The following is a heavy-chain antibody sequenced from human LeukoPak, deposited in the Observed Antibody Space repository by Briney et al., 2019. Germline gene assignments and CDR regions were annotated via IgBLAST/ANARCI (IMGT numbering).Heavy chain of an antibody. CDR2: ISSSSDSI. J-gene: IGHJ4*02. CDR1: GFTFSTDG. Sequence: GGSLRLSCAASGFTFSTDGITWVGGAAGKGLRGISYISSSSDSIKSADSVKGRFTSSRDNAKNSLYLQMNSLRAEDTAVYYCTKSRISFSGQADHWGQGTLVTVSS. V-gene: IGHV3-48*04. D-gene: IGHD5-12*01. CDR3: TKSRISFSGQADH.